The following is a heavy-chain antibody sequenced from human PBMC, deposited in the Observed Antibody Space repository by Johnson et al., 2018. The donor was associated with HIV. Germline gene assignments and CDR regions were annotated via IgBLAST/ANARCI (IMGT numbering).Heavy chain of an antibody. CDR2: ISRDGGST. J-gene: IGHJ3*02. CDR3: ASSNVVGYSNYPDAFDI. D-gene: IGHD6-13*01. Sequence: VQLVESGGVVVQPGGSLRLSCAASGFTFDDYTMHWVRQGPGKGLEWVSLISRDGGSTFYGDSLKGRFTLSRDNSKNSLYLQMNSLRAEETAVYYCASSNVVGYSNYPDAFDIWGQGTRVTVSS. V-gene: IGHV3-43*01. CDR1: GFTFDDYT.